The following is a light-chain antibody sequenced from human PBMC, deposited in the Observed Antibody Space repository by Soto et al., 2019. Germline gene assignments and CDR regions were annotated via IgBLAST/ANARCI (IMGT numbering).Light chain of an antibody. CDR2: AAS. J-gene: IGKJ5*01. Sequence: DIQLTQSPSFLSASVGDRVTLTCRASQGISSYLAWYQQKPGKAPKLLIYAASTLQSGVPSRFSGSGSGTEFTLTISSLQPEDFATYYCQQLNSPITFGQGTRLEIK. V-gene: IGKV1-9*01. CDR1: QGISSY. CDR3: QQLNSPIT.